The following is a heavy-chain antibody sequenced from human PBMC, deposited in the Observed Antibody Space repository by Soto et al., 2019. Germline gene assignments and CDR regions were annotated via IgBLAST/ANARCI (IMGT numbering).Heavy chain of an antibody. CDR2: ISPGGDRI. D-gene: IGHD6-19*01. J-gene: IGHJ4*02. CDR1: GFMFDSYA. CDR3: TKSADRAGWGVDF. V-gene: IGHV3-48*02. Sequence: EVQLVESGGGLVQPGGSLRLSCVASGFMFDSYAMNWVRQAPGKGLEWVSYISPGGDRIYYAGSLKGRITISSDNARNSLSLQKNILSDEDTAVYYCTKSADRAGWGVDFWGQGTLVTVSS.